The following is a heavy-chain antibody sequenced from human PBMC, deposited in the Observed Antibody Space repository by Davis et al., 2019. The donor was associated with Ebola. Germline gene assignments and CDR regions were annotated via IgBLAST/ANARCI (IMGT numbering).Heavy chain of an antibody. V-gene: IGHV1-69*04. CDR1: GGTFSSYA. Sequence: AASVKVSCKASGGTFSSYAISWVRQAPGQGLEWMGRIIPILGIANYAQKLQGRVTMTTDTSTSTAYMELRSLRSDDTAVYYCARDCTNGVCYIDYWGQGTLVTVSS. CDR3: ARDCTNGVCYIDY. J-gene: IGHJ4*02. CDR2: IIPILGIA. D-gene: IGHD2-8*01.